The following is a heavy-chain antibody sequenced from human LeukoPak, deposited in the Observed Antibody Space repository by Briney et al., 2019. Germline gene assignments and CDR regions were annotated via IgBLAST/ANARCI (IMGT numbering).Heavy chain of an antibody. V-gene: IGHV3-48*03. CDR3: ARRGAAAAVFDY. J-gene: IGHJ4*02. CDR1: GFTFSSYE. D-gene: IGHD6-13*01. Sequence: GGSLILSCAASGFTFSSYEMNWVRQAPGKGLEWVSYISSSGSTMYSADSVKGRFTISRDNAKNSLYLQINSLRAEDTAVYYCARRGAAAAVFDYWGQGTLVTVSS. CDR2: ISSSGSTM.